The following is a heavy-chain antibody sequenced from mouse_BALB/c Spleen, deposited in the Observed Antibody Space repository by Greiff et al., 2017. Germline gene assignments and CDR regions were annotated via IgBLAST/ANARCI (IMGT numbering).Heavy chain of an antibody. J-gene: IGHJ4*01. D-gene: IGHD3-2*01. Sequence: QVHVKQSGAELVRPGSSVKISCKASGYAFSSYWMNWVKQRPGQGLEWIGQIYPGDGDTNYNGKFKGKATLTADKSSSTAYMQLSSLTSEDSAVYFCARSDSSGYDDAMDYWGQGTSVTVSS. V-gene: IGHV1-80*01. CDR1: GYAFSSYW. CDR3: ARSDSSGYDDAMDY. CDR2: IYPGDGDT.